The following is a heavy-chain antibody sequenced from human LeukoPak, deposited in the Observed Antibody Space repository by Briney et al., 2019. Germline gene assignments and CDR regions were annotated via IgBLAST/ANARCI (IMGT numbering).Heavy chain of an antibody. CDR3: ARADIVVVPAAIQDLDYYYYGMDV. J-gene: IGHJ6*02. V-gene: IGHV3-30-3*01. Sequence: PGGSLRLSCAASGFTFSSYAMHWVRQAPGKGLEWVAVISYDGSNKYYADSVKGRFTTSRDNSKSTLYLQMNSLRAEDTAVYYCARADIVVVPAAIQDLDYYYYGMDVWGQGTTVTVSS. CDR1: GFTFSSYA. CDR2: ISYDGSNK. D-gene: IGHD2-2*01.